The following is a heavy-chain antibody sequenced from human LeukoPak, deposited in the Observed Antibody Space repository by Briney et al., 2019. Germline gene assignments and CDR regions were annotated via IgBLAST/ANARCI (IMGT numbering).Heavy chain of an antibody. V-gene: IGHV3-23*01. D-gene: IGHD3-22*01. Sequence: GGSLRLSCAASGFTFSSYAMSWVRQVPGKGLEWVSAISGSGGSTYYADSVKGRFTISRDNSKNTLYLQMNSLRAEDTAVYYCAKLKEGGYYSSFDYWGQGTLVTVSS. CDR2: ISGSGGST. CDR1: GFTFSSYA. CDR3: AKLKEGGYYSSFDY. J-gene: IGHJ4*02.